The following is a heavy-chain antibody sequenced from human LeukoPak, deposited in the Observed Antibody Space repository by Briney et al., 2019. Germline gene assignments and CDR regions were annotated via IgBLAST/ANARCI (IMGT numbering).Heavy chain of an antibody. CDR2: ISGSGGST. J-gene: IGHJ4*02. Sequence: GGSLRLSCAASGFTFSSYAMSWVRQAPGKGLEWVSAISGSGGSTYYADSVKGRFTISRDNSKNTLYLQMNSLRAEDTAVYYCAKDLQKYCSGGSCYTNFDYWGQGTLVTVSS. CDR1: GFTFSSYA. D-gene: IGHD2-15*01. CDR3: AKDLQKYCSGGSCYTNFDY. V-gene: IGHV3-23*01.